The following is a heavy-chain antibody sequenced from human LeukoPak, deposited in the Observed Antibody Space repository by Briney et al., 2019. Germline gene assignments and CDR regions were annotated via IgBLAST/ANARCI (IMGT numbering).Heavy chain of an antibody. CDR3: ARDRAAAGFDY. CDR1: GFTFSNAS. Sequence: GGSLRLSCGTSGFTFSNASISWVRQAPGKGLEWVSSISSSSSYIYYADSVKGRFTISRDNAKNSLYLQMNSLRAEDTAVYYCARDRAAAGFDYWGQGTLVTVSS. CDR2: ISSSSSYI. D-gene: IGHD6-13*01. V-gene: IGHV3-21*01. J-gene: IGHJ4*02.